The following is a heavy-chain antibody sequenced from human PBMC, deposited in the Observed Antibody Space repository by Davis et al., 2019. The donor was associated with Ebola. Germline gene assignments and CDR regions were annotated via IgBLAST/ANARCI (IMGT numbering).Heavy chain of an antibody. Sequence: PGGSLRLSCAASGFTFDDYTMHWVRQAPGKGLEWVSLISGDGISTTYADAVKGRFTISRDNTRNSLYLQMNSLRSGDTALYYCAKDRQYYHDGSGNSFYYHHAMDVWGQGTTVTVSS. J-gene: IGHJ6*02. D-gene: IGHD3-22*01. CDR3: AKDRQYYHDGSGNSFYYHHAMDV. CDR1: GFTFDDYT. V-gene: IGHV3-43*02. CDR2: ISGDGIST.